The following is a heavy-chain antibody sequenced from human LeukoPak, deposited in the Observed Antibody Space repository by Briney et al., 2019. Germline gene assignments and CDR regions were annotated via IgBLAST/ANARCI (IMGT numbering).Heavy chain of an antibody. J-gene: IGHJ5*02. CDR1: GGSVGSGDYY. D-gene: IGHD1-7*01. CDR3: ARVMTGTWWFDP. CDR2: IHYSGNA. V-gene: IGHV4-30-4*01. Sequence: SQTLSLTCTVSGGSVGSGDYYWTWIRQAPGKGLEYIGYIHYSGNAYYSPSLRSRLSIFADTSKNQFSLKLRSVTAADTAVYYCARVMTGTWWFDPWGQGTLVTVSS.